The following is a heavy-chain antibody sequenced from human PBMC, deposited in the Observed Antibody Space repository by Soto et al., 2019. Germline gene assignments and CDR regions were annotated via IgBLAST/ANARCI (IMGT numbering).Heavy chain of an antibody. J-gene: IGHJ4*02. CDR2: IYHSGST. D-gene: IGHD2-2*01. V-gene: IGHV4-30-2*01. CDR3: ARVPDY. Sequence: QLQLQESGSGLVKPSQTLALTGAVSGGSISSGGYSWSWIRPPPGKGLEWIGYIYHSGSTYYNPSRKSRVTISVDRSKNQFSLKRSSVTAADTAVYYCARVPDYWGQGTLVTVSS. CDR1: GGSISSGGYS.